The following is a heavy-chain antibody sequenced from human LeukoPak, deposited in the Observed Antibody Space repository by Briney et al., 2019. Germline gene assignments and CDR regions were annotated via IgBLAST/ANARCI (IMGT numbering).Heavy chain of an antibody. V-gene: IGHV4-4*07. D-gene: IGHD6-13*01. Sequence: SETLSLTCAVYGGSFSGYYWSWIRQPPGKGLEWIGRIYTSGSTNYNPSLKSRVTMSVDTSKNQFSLKLSSVTAADTAVYYCARDVYSSSSIEKTFDPWGQGTLVTVSS. J-gene: IGHJ5*02. CDR1: GGSFSGYY. CDR2: IYTSGST. CDR3: ARDVYSSSSIEKTFDP.